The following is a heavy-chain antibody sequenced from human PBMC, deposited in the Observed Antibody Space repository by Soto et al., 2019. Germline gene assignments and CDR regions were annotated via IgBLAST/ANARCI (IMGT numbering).Heavy chain of an antibody. V-gene: IGHV3-21*01. CDR2: ISSSSSYI. Sequence: GSMRLSSAACRVTFSSSSMNLVRQDPGKGLEWVSSISSSSSYIYYADSVKGRFTISRDNAKDSLYLQMNSLRAEDTAVYYCARDKLHVLRCLEWVSQSSYGMDVWGQGTTVTVSS. CDR1: RVTFSSSS. D-gene: IGHD3-3*01. J-gene: IGHJ6*02. CDR3: ARDKLHVLRCLEWVSQSSYGMDV.